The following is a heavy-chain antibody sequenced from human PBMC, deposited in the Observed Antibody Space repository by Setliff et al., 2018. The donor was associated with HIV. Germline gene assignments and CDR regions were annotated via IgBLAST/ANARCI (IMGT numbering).Heavy chain of an antibody. J-gene: IGHJ4*02. CDR3: ARISGNDRGGYYYHYFGY. CDR2: INPNSGGT. CDR1: GYTFTDYY. Sequence: ASVKVSCKASGYTFTDYYMNWVRQAPGQGLEWMGWINPNSGGTNFAQKFQGWVTMTRDTSASTAHMELSSLRSEDTAVYYCARISGNDRGGYYYHYFGYWGQGTLVTVS. D-gene: IGHD3-22*01. V-gene: IGHV1-2*04.